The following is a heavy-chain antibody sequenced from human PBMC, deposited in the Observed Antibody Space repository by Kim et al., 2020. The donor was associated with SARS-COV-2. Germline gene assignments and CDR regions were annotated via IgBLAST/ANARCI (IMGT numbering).Heavy chain of an antibody. Sequence: SETLSLTCTVSGGSISSSSYYWGWIRQPPGKGREWIGSIYYSGSTYYNPSLKSRVTVSVDTSKNQFSLRLSSVTAADTAVYSCARCTMVRGVIFLFWDYWGQGTLVTVSS. CDR3: ARCTMVRGVIFLFWDY. D-gene: IGHD3-10*01. CDR1: GGSISSSSYY. V-gene: IGHV4-39*01. CDR2: IYYSGST. J-gene: IGHJ4*02.